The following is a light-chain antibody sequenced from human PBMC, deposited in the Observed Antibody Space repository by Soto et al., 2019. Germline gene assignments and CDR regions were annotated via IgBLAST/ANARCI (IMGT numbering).Light chain of an antibody. Sequence: ESVLTQSPVTLSLSPGERATLSCRASQSVSNNYLAWYQQKPGQAPRLLIYDASNRATGIPARFSGSGSGTDFTLTISSLEPEDFALYYCPQRPKWPQTLGQGTNVDIK. CDR1: QSVSNNY. CDR2: DAS. CDR3: PQRPKWPQT. V-gene: IGKV3-11*01. J-gene: IGKJ1*01.